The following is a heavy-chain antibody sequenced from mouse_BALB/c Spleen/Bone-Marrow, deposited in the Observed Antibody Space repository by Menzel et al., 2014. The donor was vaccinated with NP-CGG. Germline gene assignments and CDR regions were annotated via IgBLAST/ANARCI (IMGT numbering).Heavy chain of an antibody. Sequence: VQLQQSGPELVKPGASVKVSCKASGYAFTNYNMYWVKQSNGKSLEWIGYNDPYSGGTNYNQKFKGKATLTVDKSSSTAYMHLNSLTSEDSAVYYCARLGTTAVPDYWGQGTTLTVSS. V-gene: IGHV1S135*01. J-gene: IGHJ2*01. D-gene: IGHD1-1*01. CDR2: NDPYSGGT. CDR1: GYAFTNYN. CDR3: ARLGTTAVPDY.